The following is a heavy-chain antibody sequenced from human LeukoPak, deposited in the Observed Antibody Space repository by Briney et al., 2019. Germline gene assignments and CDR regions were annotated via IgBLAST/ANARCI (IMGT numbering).Heavy chain of an antibody. D-gene: IGHD2/OR15-2a*01. CDR1: GGSIGSYY. Sequence: AETLSLTCTVSGGSIGSYYWSWIRQPAGKGLEWMGRVYNSGSTNYNPSLKSRVTMSVDTSKNQFSLRLNSVTAAETAVYFCARSPSTYYYYYMDVWGKGTTVTVSS. CDR3: ARSPSTYYYYYMDV. V-gene: IGHV4-4*07. CDR2: VYNSGST. J-gene: IGHJ6*03.